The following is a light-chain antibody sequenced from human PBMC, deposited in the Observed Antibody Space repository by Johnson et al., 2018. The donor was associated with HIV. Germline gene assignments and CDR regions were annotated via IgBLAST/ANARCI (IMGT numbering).Light chain of an antibody. CDR2: ENN. CDR3: GTWDSSLSAYV. V-gene: IGLV1-51*02. J-gene: IGLJ1*01. CDR1: SSNIGNNY. Sequence: QSVLTQPPSVSAAPGQKVTISCSGSSSNIGNNYVSWFQHLPGAAPKLLIYENNKRPSGIPARFSGSKSGTSATLGITGLQTGDEADYYCGTWDSSLSAYVFGTRTKVTVL.